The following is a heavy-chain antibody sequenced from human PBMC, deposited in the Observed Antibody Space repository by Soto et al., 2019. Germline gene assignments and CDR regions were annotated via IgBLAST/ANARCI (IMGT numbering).Heavy chain of an antibody. CDR2: ISSDGDTI. V-gene: IGHV3-9*01. D-gene: IGHD5-12*01. J-gene: IGHJ6*02. Sequence: EVQVVESGGGLVQPGGSLRLSCTAAGFTFSSYEMNWVRQAPGKGLEWVSGISSDGDTIAYADSVQGRFTVFRDNAKNSLYLQMNSLRAEDTALYYCTKGCYDLIYYFGMDVWGQGTTVTVSS. CDR1: GFTFSSYE. CDR3: TKGCYDLIYYFGMDV.